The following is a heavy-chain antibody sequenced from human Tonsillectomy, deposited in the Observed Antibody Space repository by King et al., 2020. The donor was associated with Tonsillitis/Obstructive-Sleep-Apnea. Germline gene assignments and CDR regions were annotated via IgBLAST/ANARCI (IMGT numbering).Heavy chain of an antibody. CDR3: ASYSDRFDY. V-gene: IGHV3-33*01. D-gene: IGHD4-17*01. J-gene: IGHJ4*02. CDR1: GFTFRSSG. CDR2: IWYDGTNK. Sequence: VQLVESGGGVVQPGRSLRLSCAASGFTFRSSGMHWVRQAPGKGLEWVALIWYDGTNKYYADSVKGRFTISRDNSKNTLYLQMNSLTAEDTAVYYCASYSDRFDYWGQGTLVTGSS.